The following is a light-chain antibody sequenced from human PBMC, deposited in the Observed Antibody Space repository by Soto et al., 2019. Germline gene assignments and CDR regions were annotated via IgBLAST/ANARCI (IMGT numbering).Light chain of an antibody. Sequence: EIVMTQSPATLSVSPGERVTLSCRASQSVSSNLAWYRQKPGQAPRLLISHASARATGIPARFSGSGSGTEFTLTISSLQPEDFAVYYCQQYNNWPPFTFGQGTRLEIK. J-gene: IGKJ5*01. CDR2: HAS. CDR1: QSVSSN. CDR3: QQYNNWPPFT. V-gene: IGKV3D-15*01.